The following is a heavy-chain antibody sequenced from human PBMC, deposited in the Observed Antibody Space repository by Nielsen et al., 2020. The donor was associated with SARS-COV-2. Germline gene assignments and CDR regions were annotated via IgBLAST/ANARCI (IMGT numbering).Heavy chain of an antibody. J-gene: IGHJ6*03. D-gene: IGHD2-2*01. CDR2: IYHSGST. V-gene: IGHV4-4*02. CDR3: ARDRRDIVVVPAAEAGYYYYMDV. Sequence: WIRQPPGKGLEWIGEIYHSGSTNYNPSLKSRVTISVDKSKNQFSLKLSSVTAADTAVYYCARDRRDIVVVPAAEAGYYYYMDVWGKGTTVTVSS.